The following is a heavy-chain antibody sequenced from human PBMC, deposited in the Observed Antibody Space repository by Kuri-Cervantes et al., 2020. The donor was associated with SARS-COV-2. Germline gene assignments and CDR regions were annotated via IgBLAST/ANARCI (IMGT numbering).Heavy chain of an antibody. CDR1: GFTFSSYW. CDR2: IKQDGSER. CDR3: ARDADSSSWYAY. J-gene: IGHJ4*02. V-gene: IGHV3-7*01. Sequence: GESLKISCAASGFTFSSYWMSWVRQAPGKGLEWVANIKQDGSERFYVDSVKGRFTISRDNAKNSLYLQMDSLRVEDTAVYYCARDADSSSWYAYWGQGARGTGSS. D-gene: IGHD3-22*01.